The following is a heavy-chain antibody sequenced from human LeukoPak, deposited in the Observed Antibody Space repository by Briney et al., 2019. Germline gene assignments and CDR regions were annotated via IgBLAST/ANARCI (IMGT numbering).Heavy chain of an antibody. CDR1: GFTFSSYS. CDR2: ISSSSSYI. Sequence: GGSLRLSCAASGFTFSSYSMNWVRQAPGKGLEWVSSISSSSSYIYYADSVKGRFTISRDNAKNSLYLQMNSLRDEDTAVYYCARDHSDYVGGSYRYNAFDIWGQGTMVTVSS. CDR3: ARDHSDYVGGSYRYNAFDI. D-gene: IGHD3-16*02. V-gene: IGHV3-21*01. J-gene: IGHJ3*02.